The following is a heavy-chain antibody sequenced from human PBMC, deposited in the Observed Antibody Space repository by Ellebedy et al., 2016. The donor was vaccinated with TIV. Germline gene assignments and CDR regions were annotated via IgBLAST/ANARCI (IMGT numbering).Heavy chain of an antibody. V-gene: IGHV3-33*06. CDR3: AKEAWDGDYYFDY. Sequence: GESLKISCAASGFTFSSHGMQWVRQAPGKGLGWVAVIWDDGSKKKYADSVKGRFTISRDNSKNTLYLQQNSLRAEDTAVYYCAKEAWDGDYYFDYWGQGILVTVSS. J-gene: IGHJ4*02. CDR2: IWDDGSKK. CDR1: GFTFSSHG. D-gene: IGHD4-17*01.